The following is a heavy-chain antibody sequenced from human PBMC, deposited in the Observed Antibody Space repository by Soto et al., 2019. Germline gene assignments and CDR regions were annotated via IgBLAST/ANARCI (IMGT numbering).Heavy chain of an antibody. CDR2: ISGSGGST. Sequence: EVQLLESGGGLVQPGGSLRLSCAASGFTFSSYAMSWVRQAPGKGLEWVSAISGSGGSTYYADSVKGRFTISRDNSKNTLYLQMNSLRAEDTAVYYCAKGTGYCSGGSCYNWFDPWGQRTLVTVSS. V-gene: IGHV3-23*01. J-gene: IGHJ5*02. CDR3: AKGTGYCSGGSCYNWFDP. D-gene: IGHD2-15*01. CDR1: GFTFSSYA.